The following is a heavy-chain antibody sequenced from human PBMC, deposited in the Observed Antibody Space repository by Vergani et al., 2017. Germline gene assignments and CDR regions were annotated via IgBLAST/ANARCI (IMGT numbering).Heavy chain of an antibody. V-gene: IGHV1-3*01. D-gene: IGHD3-22*01. CDR2: INAGNGNT. J-gene: IGHJ4*02. CDR1: GYTFTSYA. CDR3: AIFTMIVGFVD. Sequence: QVQLVQSGAEVKKPGASVKVSCKASGYTFTSYAMHWVRQAPGQRLEGMGWINAGNGNTKYSQKFQGRVTITRDTSASTAYMELSSLRSEDTAVYYCAIFTMIVGFVDWGQGTLVTVSS.